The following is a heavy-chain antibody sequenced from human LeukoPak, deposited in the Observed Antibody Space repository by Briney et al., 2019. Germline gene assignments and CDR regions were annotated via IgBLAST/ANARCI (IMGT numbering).Heavy chain of an antibody. J-gene: IGHJ5*02. D-gene: IGHD3-9*01. CDR1: GFTFNSYA. CDR3: AKEGHVDWNNWFDP. CDR2: ISDSGGST. V-gene: IGHV3-23*01. Sequence: PGGSLRLSCAASGFTFNSYAMTWVRQAPGKGLEWVSVISDSGGSTYYADSVKGRFTISRDNSKNTLFLQMNSLRAEDTAIYYCAKEGHVDWNNWFDPWGQGTLVTVFS.